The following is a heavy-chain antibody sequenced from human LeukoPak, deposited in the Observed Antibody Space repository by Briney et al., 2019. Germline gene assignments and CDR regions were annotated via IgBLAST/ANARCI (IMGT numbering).Heavy chain of an antibody. D-gene: IGHD2-2*01. CDR1: GGSISSYY. CDR2: IYTGGST. CDR3: ARYCSSISCYGDYYYMDV. Sequence: SETLSLTCTVSGGSISSYYWSWIRQPARKGVEWIGRIYTGGSTYYNPSLMGRVTISADKSKNQFSLKLRSVTAADTAVYYCARYCSSISCYGDYYYMDVWGKGTKVTVSS. V-gene: IGHV4-4*07. J-gene: IGHJ6*03.